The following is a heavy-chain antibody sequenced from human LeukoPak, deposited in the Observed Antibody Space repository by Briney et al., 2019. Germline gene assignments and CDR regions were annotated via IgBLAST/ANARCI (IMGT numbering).Heavy chain of an antibody. Sequence: GESLKISCKGSGYSFTSYWIGWVRQMPGKGLAWMGTIYPDDSDTRYSPSFQGQVTISADKSSSTAYLQWSSLKASDTAIYYCARQRAIAVAGTYYFYYMDIWGEGTTVTISS. J-gene: IGHJ6*03. CDR3: ARQRAIAVAGTYYFYYMDI. D-gene: IGHD6-19*01. CDR2: IYPDDSDT. CDR1: GYSFTSYW. V-gene: IGHV5-51*01.